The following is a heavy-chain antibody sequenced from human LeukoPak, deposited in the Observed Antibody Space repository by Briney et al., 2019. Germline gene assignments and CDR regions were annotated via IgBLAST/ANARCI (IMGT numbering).Heavy chain of an antibody. CDR1: GFTFSSYW. CDR2: IKQDGSEK. Sequence: GGSLRLSCAASGFTFSSYWMNWVGQAPGKGLEWVANIKQDGSEKYYVDSVKGRFTISRDNAKNSLYLQMNSLRADDTAVYYCARDGPDSFDNWGQGTLVTVSS. J-gene: IGHJ4*02. V-gene: IGHV3-7*01. CDR3: ARDGPDSFDN.